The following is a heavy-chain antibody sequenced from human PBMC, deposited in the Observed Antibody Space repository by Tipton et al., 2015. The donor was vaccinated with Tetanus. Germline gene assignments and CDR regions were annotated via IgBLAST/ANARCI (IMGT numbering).Heavy chain of an antibody. J-gene: IGHJ5*02. V-gene: IGHV1-46*01. CDR1: GYTFTSYY. D-gene: IGHD6-19*01. Sequence: QLVQSGAEVKKPGASVKVSCKASGYTFTSYYMHWVRQAPGQGLEWMGIINPSGGSTSYAQKFQGRVTMTRDTSTSTVYMELSSLRSEDTAVYYCARGFMAVAGHNWFDPWGQGTLVTGSS. CDR2: INPSGGST. CDR3: ARGFMAVAGHNWFDP.